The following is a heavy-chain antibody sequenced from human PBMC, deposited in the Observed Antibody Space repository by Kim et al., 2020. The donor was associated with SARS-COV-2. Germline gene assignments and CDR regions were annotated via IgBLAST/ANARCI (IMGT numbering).Heavy chain of an antibody. J-gene: IGHJ5*02. D-gene: IGHD3-10*01. CDR1: GFTFSSNY. Sequence: GGSLRLSCAASGFTFSSNYMSWVRQAPGKGLEWVSAIYSGCSTYYPDSYKGRSTISRDNSKNTLYLQMNSLRAEDTAVYYCATGRSGSYPWGQGTLVTDSS. V-gene: IGHV3-53*01. CDR2: IYSGCST. CDR3: ATGRSGSYP.